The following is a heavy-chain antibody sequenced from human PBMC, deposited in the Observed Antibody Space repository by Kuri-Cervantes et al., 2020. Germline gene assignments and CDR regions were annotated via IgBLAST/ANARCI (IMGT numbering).Heavy chain of an antibody. CDR3: ARDRSVAGPEYFQH. Sequence: ASVKVSCKASGYTFTSYAMHWVRRAPGQRLEWMGWINAGNGNTKYSQKFQGRVTITRDTSTSTAYMELRSLRSDDTAVYYCARDRSVAGPEYFQHWGQGTLVTVSS. D-gene: IGHD6-19*01. J-gene: IGHJ1*01. V-gene: IGHV1-3*01. CDR1: GYTFTSYA. CDR2: INAGNGNT.